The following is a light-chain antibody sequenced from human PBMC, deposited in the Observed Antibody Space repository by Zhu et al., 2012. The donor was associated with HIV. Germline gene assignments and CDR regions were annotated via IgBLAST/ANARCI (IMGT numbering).Light chain of an antibody. Sequence: ERVMTQSPATVSVSPGERATLSCRASQSVNSNVAWYQQRPGQAPRLLLYDTSIRATGIPARFSGSASGTEFTLTINSMQSEDFAVYYCQQYNNWPLTFGGGTKVEIK. CDR3: QQYNNWPLT. V-gene: IGKV3-15*01. CDR2: DTS. J-gene: IGKJ4*01. CDR1: QSVNSN.